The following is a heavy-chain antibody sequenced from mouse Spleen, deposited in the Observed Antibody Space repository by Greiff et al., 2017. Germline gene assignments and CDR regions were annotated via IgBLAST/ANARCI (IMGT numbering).Heavy chain of an antibody. CDR1: GYTFTSYW. V-gene: IGHV1-64*01. D-gene: IGHD2-1*01. Sequence: VQLQQPGAELVKPGASVKLSCKASGYTFTSYWMHWVKQRPGQGLEWIGMIHPNSGSTNYNEKFKSKATLTVDKSSSTAYMQLSSLTSEDSAVYYCARGNFRDYYAMDYWGQGTSVTVSS. J-gene: IGHJ4*01. CDR3: ARGNFRDYYAMDY. CDR2: IHPNSGST.